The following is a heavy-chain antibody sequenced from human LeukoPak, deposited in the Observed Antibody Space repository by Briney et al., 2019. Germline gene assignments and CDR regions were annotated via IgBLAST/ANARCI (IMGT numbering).Heavy chain of an antibody. CDR2: INHSGST. CDR1: GGSFSGYY. Sequence: SETLSLTCAVDGGSFSGYYWSWIRQPPGKGLEWIGEINHSGSTNYNPSLKSRVTISVDAFKNLFALKLSSVTAADTAVYYCARDRYCSGGSCYLGWFDPWGQGTLVTVSS. V-gene: IGHV4-34*01. D-gene: IGHD2-15*01. J-gene: IGHJ5*02. CDR3: ARDRYCSGGSCYLGWFDP.